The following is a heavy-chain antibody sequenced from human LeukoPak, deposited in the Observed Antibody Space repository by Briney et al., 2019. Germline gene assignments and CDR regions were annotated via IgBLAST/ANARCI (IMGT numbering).Heavy chain of an antibody. J-gene: IGHJ4*02. V-gene: IGHV4-59*01. CDR1: GGSISSYY. CDR2: IYYSGST. CDR3: AREVNSSGDFDY. Sequence: SETLSLTCTVSGGSISSYYWSWIRQPPGEGLGWIGYIYYSGSTNYNPSLKSRVTISVDTSKNQFSLKLSSVTAADTAVYYCAREVNSSGDFDYWGQGTLVTVSS. D-gene: IGHD6-25*01.